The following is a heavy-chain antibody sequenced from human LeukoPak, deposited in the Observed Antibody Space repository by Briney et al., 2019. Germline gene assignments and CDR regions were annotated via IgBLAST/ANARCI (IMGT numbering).Heavy chain of an antibody. CDR1: GFTVSSNY. D-gene: IGHD4-11*01. CDR2: IYSDGTT. Sequence: GSLRLSCIPSGFTVSSNYMSWVRQAPGKGLEWVSVIYSDGTTYYADSVKGRFTIPRDNSKNTLYLQMNSLRAENTAVYYCARDSPYSDYLIGGAFNIWGQGTMVTVSS. CDR3: ARDSPYSDYLIGGAFNI. V-gene: IGHV3-53*01. J-gene: IGHJ3*02.